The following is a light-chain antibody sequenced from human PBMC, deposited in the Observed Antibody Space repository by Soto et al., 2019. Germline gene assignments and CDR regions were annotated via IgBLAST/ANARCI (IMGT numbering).Light chain of an antibody. CDR2: GAS. CDR1: QSVSTN. CDR3: QQYDNWPPYT. V-gene: IGKV3-15*01. J-gene: IGKJ2*01. Sequence: EIVMTQSPPTLSVSPGERASVSCRASQSVSTNLAWYQQKPGQAPRLLISGASTRATGIPARFSGSGSGTEFTLTISSLQSEDFAVYYCQQYDNWPPYTFGQGTKLEIK.